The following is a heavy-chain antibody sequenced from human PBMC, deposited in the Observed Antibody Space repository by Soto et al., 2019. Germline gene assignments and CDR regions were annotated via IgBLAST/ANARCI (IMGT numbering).Heavy chain of an antibody. CDR3: ARAPLLRFLEWFPYKYYYYYMDV. Sequence: ASVKVSCKSSGYTFTGYDIDWVRQATGQGLEWMGWMNPNSGNTGYAQKFQGRVTMTRNTSISTAYMELSSLRSEDTAVYYCARAPLLRFLEWFPYKYYYYYMDVWGKGTTVTVSS. J-gene: IGHJ6*03. CDR2: MNPNSGNT. D-gene: IGHD3-3*01. V-gene: IGHV1-8*01. CDR1: GYTFTGYD.